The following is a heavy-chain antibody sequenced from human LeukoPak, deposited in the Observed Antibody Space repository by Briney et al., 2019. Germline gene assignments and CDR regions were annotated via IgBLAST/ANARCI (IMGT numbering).Heavy chain of an antibody. D-gene: IGHD4/OR15-4a*01. Sequence: PGGSLRLSCAASAFTFSTYNMNWVRQAPGKGLEWVSFIYSGSTHYSDSVKGRFTISRDNSKNTLYLQMNSLRAEDTAVYYCARRAGAYSHPYDYWGQGTLVTVSS. V-gene: IGHV3-53*01. CDR3: ARRAGAYSHPYDY. CDR2: IYSGST. J-gene: IGHJ4*02. CDR1: AFTFSTYN.